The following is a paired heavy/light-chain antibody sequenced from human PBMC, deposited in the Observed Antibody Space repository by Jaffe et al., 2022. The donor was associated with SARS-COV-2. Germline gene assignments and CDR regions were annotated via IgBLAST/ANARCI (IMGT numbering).Heavy chain of an antibody. V-gene: IGHV3-23*01. D-gene: IGHD5-12*01. Sequence: EVQLLESGGGLVQPGGSLKLSCAASGFTFSNYGMNWVRQAPGKGLELVSAISGSGGRPYYADSVRGRFTISRDNSKNTLYLQMNSLRVEDTALYYCAKDLSMMDGGHDLYYFDYWGQGTLVTVSS. CDR2: ISGSGGRP. J-gene: IGHJ4*02. CDR3: AKDLSMMDGGHDLYYFDY. CDR1: GFTFSNYG.
Light chain of an antibody. V-gene: IGKV4-1*01. J-gene: IGKJ4*01. Sequence: DIVMTQSPESLAVSLGERATINCKSSQSVLYSSNNKNHLAWYQQKPGQPPKLLIYWASTRASGVPDRFSGGGSGTDFTLTISSLQAEDVAVYYCQQYYTSAFFGGGTKVEIK. CDR2: WAS. CDR1: QSVLYSSNNKNH. CDR3: QQYYTSAF.